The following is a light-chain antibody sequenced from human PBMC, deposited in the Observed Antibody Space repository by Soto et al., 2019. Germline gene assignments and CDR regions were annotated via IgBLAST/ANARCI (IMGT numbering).Light chain of an antibody. Sequence: DMVMTQSPLSLPVTPGAPASISCRSSQSLLHSNGYNYLDWYLQKPGQSPQLLIFLGSNRASGVPDRFSGSGSGTDFTLKISRVEAEDVGVYYCMQALQAPYTFGLGTKLEIK. V-gene: IGKV2-28*01. J-gene: IGKJ2*01. CDR2: LGS. CDR1: QSLLHSNGYNY. CDR3: MQALQAPYT.